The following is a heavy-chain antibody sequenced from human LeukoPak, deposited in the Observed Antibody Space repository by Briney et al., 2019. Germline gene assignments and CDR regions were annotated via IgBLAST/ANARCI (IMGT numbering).Heavy chain of an antibody. CDR2: ISSRSHYI. CDR1: GFTFSTYS. CDR3: SGLYNYGMDV. V-gene: IGHV3-21*01. J-gene: IGHJ6*02. Sequence: PGGSLRLSCAASGFTFSTYSMNWVRQAPGKGLEWVSSISSRSHYIYYADSVKGQFTISRDNAKNSLYLQMNSLRAEDTAVYYCSGLYNYGMDVWGQGTTVTVSS.